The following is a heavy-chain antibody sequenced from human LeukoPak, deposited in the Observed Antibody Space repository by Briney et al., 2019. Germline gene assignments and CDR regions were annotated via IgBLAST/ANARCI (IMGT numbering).Heavy chain of an antibody. V-gene: IGHV3-11*06. J-gene: IGHJ3*02. CDR2: ISSSSSYI. CDR1: GFTFSDYY. Sequence: GGSLRLSCAASGFTFSDYYMSWIRQAPGKGLEWVSSISSSSSYIYYADSVKGRFTISRDNAKNSLYLQMNSLRAEDTAVYYCARGDTYYYDSSGYYPGAFDIWGQGTMVTVSS. D-gene: IGHD3-22*01. CDR3: ARGDTYYYDSSGYYPGAFDI.